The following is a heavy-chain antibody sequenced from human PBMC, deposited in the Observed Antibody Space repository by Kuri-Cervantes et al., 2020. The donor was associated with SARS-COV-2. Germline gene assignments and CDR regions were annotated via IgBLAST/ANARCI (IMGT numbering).Heavy chain of an antibody. Sequence: GESLKISCAASGFTFSSYAVSWVRQAPGKGLEWVAVISFDGSNKYYADSVKGRFTISRDNAKNSLYLQMNSLRAEDTAVYYCARAGVRELRFLDLVYVPDYWGQGTLVTVSS. CDR3: ARAGVRELRFLDLVYVPDY. D-gene: IGHD3-3*01. CDR1: GFTFSSYA. J-gene: IGHJ4*02. CDR2: ISFDGSNK. V-gene: IGHV3-30-3*01.